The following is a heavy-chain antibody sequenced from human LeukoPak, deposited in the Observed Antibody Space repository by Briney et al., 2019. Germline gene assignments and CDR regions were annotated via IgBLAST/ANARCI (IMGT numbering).Heavy chain of an antibody. J-gene: IGHJ4*02. CDR2: IGSSDSTT. D-gene: IGHD3-16*02. CDR1: GFTFSSYE. Sequence: GGSLRLSCVASGFTFSSYEMNWVRQAPGKGLEWLSYIGSSDSTTHYADSVKGRFTISRDNAKNSLYLQMNSLRVEDTAVYYCARADTVWGSYRPFDYWGQGTLVTVSS. CDR3: ARADTVWGSYRPFDY. V-gene: IGHV3-48*03.